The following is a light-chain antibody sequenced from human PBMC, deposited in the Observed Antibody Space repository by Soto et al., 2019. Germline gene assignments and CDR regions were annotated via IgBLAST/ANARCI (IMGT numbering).Light chain of an antibody. J-gene: IGLJ2*01. CDR1: SANIGAGYD. CDR3: QSYDSSLRVYVV. V-gene: IGLV1-40*01. CDR2: GNN. Sequence: QSVLTQPPSISGAPGQSITIFCTGSSANIGAGYDVHWYQQFPGTAPKLLIHGNNDRPSGVSDRFSASKSGTSASLAITGLQAEDEADYYCQSYDSSLRVYVVFGGGTKLTVL.